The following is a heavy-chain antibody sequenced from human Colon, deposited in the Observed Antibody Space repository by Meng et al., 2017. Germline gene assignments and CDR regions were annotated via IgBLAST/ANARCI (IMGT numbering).Heavy chain of an antibody. Sequence: QVQLPESGPGLVKPSGTLSLTWAVSGGSITSNNWWSWVRQPPGKGLEWIGEIYHSGTTNYNASLKSRVTISVDRSNSELTLKLTSVTDADTGVYYCARGQGFLLHYFDNWGQGTLVTVSS. CDR3: ARGQGFLLHYFDN. CDR2: IYHSGTT. D-gene: IGHD3-22*01. CDR1: GGSITSNNW. V-gene: IGHV4-4*02. J-gene: IGHJ4*02.